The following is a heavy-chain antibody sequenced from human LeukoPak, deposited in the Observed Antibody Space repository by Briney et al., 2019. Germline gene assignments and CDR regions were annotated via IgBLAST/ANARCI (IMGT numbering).Heavy chain of an antibody. D-gene: IGHD6-13*01. J-gene: IGHJ5*02. CDR3: ARRSWYYCFDP. CDR2: IYYSGNT. V-gene: IGHV4-39*01. CDR1: GGSISSSSYY. Sequence: PSETLSLTCTVSGGSISSSSYYWGWIRQPPGKGLEWIGSIYYSGNTYYNSSLKGRVTISVDTSKNQFSLKLSSVTAADTAVYYCARRSWYYCFDPWGQGPLVTVSS.